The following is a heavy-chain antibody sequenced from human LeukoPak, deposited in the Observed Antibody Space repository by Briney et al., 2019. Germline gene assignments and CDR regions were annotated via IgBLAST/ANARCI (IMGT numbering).Heavy chain of an antibody. J-gene: IGHJ5*02. CDR2: ISWNSGSI. CDR3: AKEITGDGFDP. V-gene: IGHV3-9*01. CDR1: GFTFDGYA. Sequence: PGGSLRLSCAASGFTFDGYAMHWVRQAPGKGLEWVSGISWNSGSIGYADSVKGRFTISRDNAKNSLYLQMNSLRAEDTALYYCAKEITGDGFDPWGQGTLVTVSS. D-gene: IGHD7-27*01.